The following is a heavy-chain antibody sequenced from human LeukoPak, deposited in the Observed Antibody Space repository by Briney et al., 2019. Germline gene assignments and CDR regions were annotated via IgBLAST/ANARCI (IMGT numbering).Heavy chain of an antibody. D-gene: IGHD3/OR15-3a*01. V-gene: IGHV3-23*01. CDR1: GFTFSSYG. J-gene: IGHJ4*02. Sequence: AGGTLRLSCAASGFTFSSYGMSWVRQAPGKGLEWVSAISGSGGSTYYADSVKGRFTISRDNSKNSLYLQMNSLRAEDTAVYYCARDGRGNFDYWGQGTLVTVSS. CDR2: ISGSGGST. CDR3: ARDGRGNFDY.